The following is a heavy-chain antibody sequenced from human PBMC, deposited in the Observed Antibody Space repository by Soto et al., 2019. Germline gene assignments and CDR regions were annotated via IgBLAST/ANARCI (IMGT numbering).Heavy chain of an antibody. D-gene: IGHD6-19*01. J-gene: IGHJ4*02. CDR1: GFTFSSYS. V-gene: IGHV3-21*01. CDR2: ISSSSSYI. Sequence: PGGSLRLSSTASGFTFSSYSMNWVRQAPGKGLEWVSSISSSSSYIYYADSVKGRFTISRDNAKNSLYLQMNSLRAEDTAVYYCAREAVAGPVNYWGQGTLVTVSS. CDR3: AREAVAGPVNY.